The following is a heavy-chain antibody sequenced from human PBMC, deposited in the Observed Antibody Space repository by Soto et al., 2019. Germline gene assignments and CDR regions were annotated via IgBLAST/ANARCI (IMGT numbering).Heavy chain of an antibody. Sequence: TLSLTCAVSGGSFSGFYWTWIRQPPGEGLEWIGEINHSGTTNFNPSLRSRLTISLDSSKKHFSLKLTSMTAADAAVYYCARADRTLVTSYGLDVWGQGTKVTVSS. V-gene: IGHV4-34*01. J-gene: IGHJ6*02. CDR3: ARADRTLVTSYGLDV. CDR1: GGSFSGFY. D-gene: IGHD2-21*02. CDR2: INHSGTT.